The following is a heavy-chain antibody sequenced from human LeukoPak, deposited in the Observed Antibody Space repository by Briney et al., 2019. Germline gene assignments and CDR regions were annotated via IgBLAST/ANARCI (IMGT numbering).Heavy chain of an antibody. CDR1: GFTFSSYAM. D-gene: IGHD4-17*01. CDR3: ASANTVITSALAS. CDR2: VYYTGRT. V-gene: IGHV4-4*01. J-gene: IGHJ4*02. Sequence: GSLRLSCAASGFTFSSYAMSWVRQPPGKGLEWIGGVYYTGRTNYNPSLKSRVTISVDKSNNLFSLNLTSVTAADTAVYFCASANTVITSALASWGQGTLVTVS.